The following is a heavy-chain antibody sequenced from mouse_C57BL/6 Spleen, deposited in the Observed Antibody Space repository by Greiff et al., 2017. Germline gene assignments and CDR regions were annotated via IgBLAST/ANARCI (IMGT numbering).Heavy chain of an antibody. CDR1: GYTFTSYW. J-gene: IGHJ1*03. CDR2: IYPGSGST. Sequence: QVQLQQPGAELVKPGASVKMSCKASGYTFTSYWITWVKPRPGQGLEWIGDIYPGSGSTKYNEKFQNKATLTVDTSSITAYMQLSSLTSEDSAVYYCAILREGVYDGYDGGYFDVWGTGPTVTVSS. D-gene: IGHD2-3*01. V-gene: IGHV1-55*01. CDR3: AILREGVYDGYDGGYFDV.